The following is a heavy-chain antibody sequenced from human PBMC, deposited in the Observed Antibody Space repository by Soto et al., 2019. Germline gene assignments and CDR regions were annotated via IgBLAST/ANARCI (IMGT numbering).Heavy chain of an antibody. Sequence: GGSLRLSCAASGFTFSSYGMHWVRQAPGKGLEWVAVIWYDGSNKYYADSVKGRFTISRDNSKNTLYLQMSSLRAEDTAVYYCARDLRSAYGSGSYYNLIDYWGQGTLVTVSS. D-gene: IGHD3-10*01. CDR2: IWYDGSNK. CDR3: ARDLRSAYGSGSYYNLIDY. V-gene: IGHV3-33*01. J-gene: IGHJ4*02. CDR1: GFTFSSYG.